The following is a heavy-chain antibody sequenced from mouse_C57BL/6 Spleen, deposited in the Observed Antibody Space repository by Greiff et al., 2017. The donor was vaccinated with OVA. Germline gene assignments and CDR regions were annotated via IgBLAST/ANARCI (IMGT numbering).Heavy chain of an antibody. J-gene: IGHJ2*01. CDR3: ARGGYGSSAHCDY. D-gene: IGHD1-1*01. CDR1: GYTFTSYT. Sequence: VQLQQSGAELARPGASVKMSCKASGYTFTSYTMHWVKQRPGQGLEWIGYINPSSGYTKYNQKFKDKATLTADKSSSTAYMQLSSLTSEDSAVYXCARGGYGSSAHCDYWGQGTTLTVSS. CDR2: INPSSGYT. V-gene: IGHV1-4*01.